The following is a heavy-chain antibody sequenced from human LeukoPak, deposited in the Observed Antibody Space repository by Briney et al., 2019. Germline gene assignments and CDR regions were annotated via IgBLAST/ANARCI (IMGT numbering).Heavy chain of an antibody. CDR3: ARGGMATFY. Sequence: SETLSLTCTVSGDSISSYYWSWIRQPPGKGLEWIGYIYSSGSTNYNPSLKSRVSISVDTSKNQFSLRLSSVTAADTAVYYCARGGMATFYWGQGTLVTVSS. J-gene: IGHJ4*02. V-gene: IGHV4-59*01. CDR1: GDSISSYY. D-gene: IGHD5-24*01. CDR2: IYSSGST.